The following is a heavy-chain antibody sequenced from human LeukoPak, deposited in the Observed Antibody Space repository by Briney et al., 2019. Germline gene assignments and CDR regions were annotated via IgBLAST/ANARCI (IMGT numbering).Heavy chain of an antibody. CDR3: ARRAHQTHYYFDY. Sequence: SETLSLTCTVSGXSISTYYWSWIRQPPGKGLEWIGYIYYSGSTNYNPSLKSRVTISVDTSNNQFSLMLSSVTAADTAVYYCARRAHQTHYYFDYWGQGTLVTVSS. V-gene: IGHV4-59*08. CDR2: IYYSGST. CDR1: GXSISTYY. J-gene: IGHJ4*02.